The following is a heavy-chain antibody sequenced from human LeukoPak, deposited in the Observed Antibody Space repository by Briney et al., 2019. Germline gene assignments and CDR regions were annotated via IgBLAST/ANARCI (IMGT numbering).Heavy chain of an antibody. D-gene: IGHD3-22*01. CDR2: IYNDGRT. Sequence: GGSLRLSCAASGFTVNNKYMTWVRQAPGKGLEWVSLIYNDGRTYYADSVKGRCTISRDNLKNVLYLQMNSLRVEDTAVYFCARGLSLSGYLDAFDIWGQGTMVTVSS. CDR1: GFTVNNKY. V-gene: IGHV3-53*01. J-gene: IGHJ3*02. CDR3: ARGLSLSGYLDAFDI.